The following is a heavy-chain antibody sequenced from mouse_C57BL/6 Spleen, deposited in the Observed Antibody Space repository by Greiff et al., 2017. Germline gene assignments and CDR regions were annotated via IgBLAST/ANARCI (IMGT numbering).Heavy chain of an antibody. CDR3: ARSLLLRAMDY. CDR1: GYTFTDYY. D-gene: IGHD1-1*01. CDR2: IYPGSGNT. J-gene: IGHJ4*01. Sequence: VQLQQSGAELVRPGASVKLSCKASGYTFTDYYINWVKQRPGQGLEWIARIYPGSGNTYYNEKFKGKATLTAEKSSSTAYMQLSSLTSEDSAVYFCARSLLLRAMDYWGQGTSVTVSS. V-gene: IGHV1-76*01.